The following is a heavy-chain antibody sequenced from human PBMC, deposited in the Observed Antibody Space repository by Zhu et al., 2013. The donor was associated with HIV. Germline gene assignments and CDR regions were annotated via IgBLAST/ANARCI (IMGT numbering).Heavy chain of an antibody. V-gene: IGHV1-18*01. Sequence: QVQLVQSGVEVEKPGASVKVSCKASGYTFTNFGITWVRQAPGQGLEWMGWISGFNGNTNYAQKFQGRVTMTIDTSTSTAYMDLRSLKSDDTAVYYCVRDDGHTGYYYAMDVWGQGTTVTVSS. CDR2: ISGFNGNT. CDR3: VRDDGHTGYYYAMDV. CDR1: GYTFTNFG. D-gene: IGHD4-17*01. J-gene: IGHJ6*02.